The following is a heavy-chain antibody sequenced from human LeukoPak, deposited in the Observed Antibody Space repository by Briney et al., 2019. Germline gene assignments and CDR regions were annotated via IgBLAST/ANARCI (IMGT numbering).Heavy chain of an antibody. CDR1: GFTFDDYA. CDR2: ISWNSGSI. Sequence: GRSLRLSCAASGFTFDDYAMHWVRQAPGKGMEWVSGISWNSGSIGYADSVKGRFTISRDNAKNSLYLQMNSLRAEDTALYYCAKATTDSSVGSPIGDYWGQGTPVTVSS. J-gene: IGHJ4*02. CDR3: AKATTDSSVGSPIGDY. D-gene: IGHD3-22*01. V-gene: IGHV3-9*01.